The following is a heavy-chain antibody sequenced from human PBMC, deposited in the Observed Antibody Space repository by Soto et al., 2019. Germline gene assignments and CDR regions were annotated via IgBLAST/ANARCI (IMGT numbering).Heavy chain of an antibody. D-gene: IGHD3-16*01. Sequence: PSETLSLTCTVSGGSISSSGYYWAWLRQPPGRGLEWIGSIYYNGDTYFYPSLKSRVTISVDTSKNQFSLKLTSVTAADTALYFCARGGKYYLQETYFFDYWGQGSLVTVSS. J-gene: IGHJ4*01. CDR2: IYYNGDT. CDR1: GGSISSSGYY. CDR3: ARGGKYYLQETYFFDY. V-gene: IGHV4-39*01.